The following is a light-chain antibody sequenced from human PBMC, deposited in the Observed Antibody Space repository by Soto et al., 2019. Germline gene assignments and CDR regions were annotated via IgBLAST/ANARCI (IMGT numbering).Light chain of an antibody. CDR1: QSVSSY. CDR2: CAS. Sequence: VLTPSHDTLSLSPGERATLSCRASQSVSSYLAWYQQKPGQAPRLLIFCASRRATGIPDRFIGSGSGTEFILTIIRLEPDDFAIDHCHQQGGPPKTFGQGTKVDIK. V-gene: IGKV3-20*01. CDR3: HQQGGPPKT. J-gene: IGKJ1*01.